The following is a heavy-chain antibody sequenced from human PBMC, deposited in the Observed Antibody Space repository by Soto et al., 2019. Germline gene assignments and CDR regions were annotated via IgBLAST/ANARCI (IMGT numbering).Heavy chain of an antibody. J-gene: IGHJ3*02. V-gene: IGHV1-46*03. CDR2: INPSGGST. CDR3: AMRADYYDSSGYPRAFDI. D-gene: IGHD3-22*01. CDR1: GYTFTSYY. Sequence: GESLKISCKGSGYTFTSYYMHWVRQAPGQGLEWMGIINPSGGSTSYAQKFQGRVTMTRDTSTSTVYMELSSLRSEDTAVYYCAMRADYYDSSGYPRAFDIWGQGTMVTVSS.